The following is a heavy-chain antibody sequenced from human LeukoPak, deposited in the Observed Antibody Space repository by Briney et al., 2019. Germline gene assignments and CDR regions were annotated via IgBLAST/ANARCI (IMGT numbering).Heavy chain of an antibody. Sequence: GGSLRLSCAASGFTFSNYWMHWVRQAPGKGLVWVSRINSDGINTSYADSVKGRFTISRDNAKNTLNLQMNSLRAEDTAVYYCARDRASMVRGEPIKWFDPWGQGTLVTVSS. CDR2: INSDGINT. V-gene: IGHV3-74*01. J-gene: IGHJ5*02. D-gene: IGHD3-10*01. CDR1: GFTFSNYW. CDR3: ARDRASMVRGEPIKWFDP.